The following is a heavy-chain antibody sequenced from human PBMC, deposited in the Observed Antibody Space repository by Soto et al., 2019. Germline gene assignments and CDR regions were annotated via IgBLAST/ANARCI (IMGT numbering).Heavy chain of an antibody. D-gene: IGHD3-22*01. J-gene: IGHJ6*02. CDR1: GFTFGDYA. V-gene: IGHV3-49*03. Sequence: GGSLRLSCTASGFTFGDYAMSWFRQAPGKGLEWVGFIRSKAYGGTTEYAASVKGRFTISRDDSKSIAYLQMNSLKTEDTAVYYCTRATPDYYDSSGYYPPSMDVWGQGTTVTVSS. CDR3: TRATPDYYDSSGYYPPSMDV. CDR2: IRSKAYGGTT.